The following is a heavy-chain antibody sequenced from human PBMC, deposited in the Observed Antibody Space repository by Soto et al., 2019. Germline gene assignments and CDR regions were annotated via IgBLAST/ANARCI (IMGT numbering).Heavy chain of an antibody. V-gene: IGHV3-23*01. CDR2: ISGSGGST. CDR1: GFTFSNYA. D-gene: IGHD6-13*01. Sequence: EVQLLESRGGLVQPGGSLRLSCAASGFTFSNYAVTWVRQAPGKGLEWVSTISGSGGSTYYADSVKGRFTISRDNSKNTLYLQMNSLRAEDTAVYYCAKDQGSSWYEIDYWGQGTQVTVSS. J-gene: IGHJ4*02. CDR3: AKDQGSSWYEIDY.